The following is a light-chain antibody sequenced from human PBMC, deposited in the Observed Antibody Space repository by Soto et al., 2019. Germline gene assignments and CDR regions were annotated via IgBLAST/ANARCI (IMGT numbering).Light chain of an antibody. CDR3: QQYNKCPSLT. CDR2: GAS. V-gene: IGKV3-15*01. CDR1: QSVSSS. J-gene: IGKJ4*01. Sequence: EIVMTQSPATLSVSPGERATLSCRASQSVSSSVAWYQQKPGQAPRLLIYGASTTATGIPARFSGSGSGTEFTLTISSLQSEDAAPYYCQQYNKCPSLTFGGGTKVEIK.